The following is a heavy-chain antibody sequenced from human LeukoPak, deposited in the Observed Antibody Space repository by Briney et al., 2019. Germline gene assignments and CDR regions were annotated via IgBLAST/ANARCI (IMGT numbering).Heavy chain of an antibody. CDR1: GYTFTGYY. V-gene: IGHV1-2*02. J-gene: IGHJ4*02. CDR3: ARGSAGRPYYFDY. Sequence: ASVKVSCKASGYTFTGYYMNWVRQAPGQGLEWMGWINPDSGGTHYAQKFQGRVTMTRDTSISTAYMELNRLRSDDTAVYYCARGSAGRPYYFDYWGQGTLVTVSS. CDR2: INPDSGGT.